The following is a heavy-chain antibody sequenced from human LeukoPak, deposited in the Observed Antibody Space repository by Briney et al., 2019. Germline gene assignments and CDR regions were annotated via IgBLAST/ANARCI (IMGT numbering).Heavy chain of an antibody. Sequence: ASVKVSCKASGYTFTGYYMHWVRQSPGQGLEWMGWINPNSGGTNYAQKFQGRVTMTTDTSTSTAYMELRSLRSDDTAVYYCARDVETVASAHFDYWGQGTLVTVSS. D-gene: IGHD2-21*01. CDR3: ARDVETVASAHFDY. CDR2: INPNSGGT. CDR1: GYTFTGYY. J-gene: IGHJ4*02. V-gene: IGHV1-2*02.